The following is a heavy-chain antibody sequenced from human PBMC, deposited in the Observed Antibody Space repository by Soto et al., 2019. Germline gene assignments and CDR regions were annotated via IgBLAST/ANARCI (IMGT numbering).Heavy chain of an antibody. J-gene: IGHJ4*02. CDR2: IYHSRYTN. Sequence: PSETLSLTCTVSGGSISGLYWSWIRQPPGKGLEFIGFIYHSRYTNNYNPSLKSRVTMSVDTPKNQISLKLSSVTAADTAVYYCARACGESFLDLWGQGTLVTVSS. D-gene: IGHD4-17*01. V-gene: IGHV4-59*11. CDR1: GGSISGLY. CDR3: ARACGESFLDL.